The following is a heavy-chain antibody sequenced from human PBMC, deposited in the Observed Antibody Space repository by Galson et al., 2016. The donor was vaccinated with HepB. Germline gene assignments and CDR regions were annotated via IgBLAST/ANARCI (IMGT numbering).Heavy chain of an antibody. J-gene: IGHJ4*02. Sequence: SVKVSCKASGYTFTNYYMHWVRQAPGQGPEWMGIIKPSGDSTTYAQNFQGRVTMTTDTSTSTVYLELSRLRFEDTAVYYCARAFSDDLWRDYSDFDYWGQGSLVTVSS. V-gene: IGHV1-46*01. CDR2: IKPSGDST. CDR1: GYTFTNYY. D-gene: IGHD3-3*01. CDR3: ARAFSDDLWRDYSDFDY.